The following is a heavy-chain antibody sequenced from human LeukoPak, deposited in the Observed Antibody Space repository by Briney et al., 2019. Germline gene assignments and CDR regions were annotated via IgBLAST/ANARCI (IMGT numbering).Heavy chain of an antibody. D-gene: IGHD3-10*01. V-gene: IGHV3-23*01. CDR1: GFTFSSYA. CDR3: AKAGTYMVRGVIMDY. J-gene: IGHJ4*02. CDR2: ISGSGGSR. Sequence: GGSLRLSCAASGFTFSSYAMSWVRQAPGKGLECVSAISGSGGSRYYADSVKGRFTISIDNSKNTLYLQMSRLRAEDTAVYFCAKAGTYMVRGVIMDYWGQRTLVTVSS.